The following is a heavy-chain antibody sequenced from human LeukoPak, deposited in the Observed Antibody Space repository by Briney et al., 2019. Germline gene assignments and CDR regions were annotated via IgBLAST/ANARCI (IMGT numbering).Heavy chain of an antibody. CDR1: DGSFSGYY. CDR2: INHSGST. CDR3: VSAAAGPLDY. J-gene: IGHJ4*02. D-gene: IGHD6-13*01. Sequence: SEPLTLTCAVYDGSFSGYYWSWIRQPPGKGLEWIGEINHSGSTNYNPSLKSRVTISVDTSKNQSSLKLSSVTAADTAVYYCVSAAAGPLDYWGQGTLVTVSS. V-gene: IGHV4-34*01.